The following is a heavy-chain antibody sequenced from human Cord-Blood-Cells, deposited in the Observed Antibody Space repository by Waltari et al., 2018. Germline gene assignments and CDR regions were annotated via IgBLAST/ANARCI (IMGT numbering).Heavy chain of an antibody. J-gene: IGHJ3*02. D-gene: IGHD7-27*01. V-gene: IGHV2-70*01. CDR1: GSSLSTSGMC. Sequence: QVTLRGSGPALVKPAQTVTVTCSFYGSSLSTSGMCVGWIRQPPGKALEWLALIDWDDDKYYSTSLKTRLTISKDTSKNQVVLTMTNMDPVDTATYYCARSQANWGAFDIWGQGTMVTVSS. CDR2: IDWDDDK. CDR3: ARSQANWGAFDI.